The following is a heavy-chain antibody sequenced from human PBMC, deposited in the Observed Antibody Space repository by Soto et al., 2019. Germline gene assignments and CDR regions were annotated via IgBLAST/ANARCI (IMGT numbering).Heavy chain of an antibody. Sequence: GASVKVSCKASGYTFTSYGMSWVRQAPGQGLEWMGWISAYNGNTNYAQKLQGRVTMTTDTSTSTAYMELRSLRSDDTAVYYCARPRDIVVVPAAANDYWGQGTLVTVSS. J-gene: IGHJ4*02. D-gene: IGHD2-2*01. CDR1: GYTFTSYG. CDR2: ISAYNGNT. V-gene: IGHV1-18*01. CDR3: ARPRDIVVVPAAANDY.